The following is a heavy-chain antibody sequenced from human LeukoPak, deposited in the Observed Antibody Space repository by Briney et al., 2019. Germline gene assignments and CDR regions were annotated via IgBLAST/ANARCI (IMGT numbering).Heavy chain of an antibody. CDR2: MKQGGSEE. J-gene: IGHJ4*02. CDR1: GFSFSSSW. D-gene: IGHD6-13*01. CDR3: ARDRGYSSFDC. V-gene: IGHV3-7*01. Sequence: GGSLRLSCAASGFSFSSSWMNWVRQAPGKGLEWVASMKQGGSEEYYVDSVKGRFTISRDNAKNSLYLQMNSLRAEDTAVYYCARDRGYSSFDCWGQGTLVTVSS.